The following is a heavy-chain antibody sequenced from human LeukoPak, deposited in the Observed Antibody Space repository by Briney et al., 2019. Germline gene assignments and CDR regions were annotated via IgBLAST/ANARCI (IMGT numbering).Heavy chain of an antibody. D-gene: IGHD3-3*01. CDR1: GVSISSYY. V-gene: IGHV4-59*01. CDR2: IHDNVNT. J-gene: IGHJ4*02. Sequence: PSETLSLTCTVSGVSISSYYLTWIRQSPGTGLEWLGYIHDNVNTDYNPSLKNRVTISVNTSNKQFSLKLNSVTPADAAAYYCARGRITIFGVVTPHFDYWGQGTLVTVYS. CDR3: ARGRITIFGVVTPHFDY.